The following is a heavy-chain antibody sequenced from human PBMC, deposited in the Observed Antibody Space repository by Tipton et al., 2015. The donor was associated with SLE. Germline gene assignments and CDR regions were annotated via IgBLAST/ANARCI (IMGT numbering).Heavy chain of an antibody. J-gene: IGHJ3*02. CDR3: VAQEGGRDDAFDI. CDR2: FFFGGST. V-gene: IGHV4-34*12. D-gene: IGHD3-16*01. Sequence: TLSLTCAVYGGSFSGYYWSWIRQPPGKGLEWIGHFFFGGSTYYNPSLESRVTISVDSSKNQFSLRKNSVTAADTAIYYCVAQEGGRDDAFDIWGQGTVVNVSS. CDR1: GGSFSGYY.